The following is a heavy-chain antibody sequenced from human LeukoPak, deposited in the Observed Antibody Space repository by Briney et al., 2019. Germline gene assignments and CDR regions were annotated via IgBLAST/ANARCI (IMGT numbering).Heavy chain of an antibody. CDR2: IRYDGSEK. CDR1: GFTFNNFG. D-gene: IGHD6-13*01. Sequence: GGSLRLSCAASGFTFNNFGMHWVRQDPGKGLEWVAFIRYDGSEKYYSDSVKGRFTISRDNSKNTVYLQMNSLKTEDTAFYYCTRGVGQQLIPPDYWGQGTLVTVSS. V-gene: IGHV3-30*02. J-gene: IGHJ4*02. CDR3: TRGVGQQLIPPDY.